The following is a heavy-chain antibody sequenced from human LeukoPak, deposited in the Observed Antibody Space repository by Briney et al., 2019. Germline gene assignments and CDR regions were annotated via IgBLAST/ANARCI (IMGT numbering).Heavy chain of an antibody. V-gene: IGHV4-38-2*01. CDR1: GYSISSGYY. D-gene: IGHD3-16*01. J-gene: IGHJ6*03. Sequence: PSETLSLTCAVSGYSISSGYYWGWIRQPPGKGLEWIGNMYHSGSTHYNPSLKSRVTMSVDTSKNQFSLKLSSVTAADTAVYYRARGLYYMDVWGKGTTVTVSS. CDR3: ARGLYYMDV. CDR2: MYHSGST.